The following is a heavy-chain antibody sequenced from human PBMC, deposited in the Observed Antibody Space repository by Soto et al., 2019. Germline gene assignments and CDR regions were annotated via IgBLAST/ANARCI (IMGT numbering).Heavy chain of an antibody. V-gene: IGHV4-39*01. CDR2: IYFNGNT. CDR3: ARQGSY. J-gene: IGHJ4*02. CDR1: GVSISDTSYY. Sequence: QLQLQESGPGLVKPSETLSLTCTVSGVSISDTSYYWGWIRQPPGKGLDWIGTIYFNGNTFYNPSLKSRLTISVDTSSNQFSLRLTSVTAADTAVYYCARQGSYWVQGTLVAVSS.